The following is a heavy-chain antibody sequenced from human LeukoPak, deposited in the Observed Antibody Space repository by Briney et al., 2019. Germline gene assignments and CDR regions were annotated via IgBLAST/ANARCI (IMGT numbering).Heavy chain of an antibody. V-gene: IGHV4-39*01. Sequence: SETLSLTCTVSGGSISSSSYYWGWIRQPPGKGLEWIGSIYYSGSTYYNPSLKSRVTISVDTSKYQFSLKLSSVTAADTAVYYCARRYCSSTSCYRGTWFDPWGQGTLVTVSS. J-gene: IGHJ5*02. CDR1: GGSISSSSYY. CDR3: ARRYCSSTSCYRGTWFDP. D-gene: IGHD2-2*01. CDR2: IYYSGST.